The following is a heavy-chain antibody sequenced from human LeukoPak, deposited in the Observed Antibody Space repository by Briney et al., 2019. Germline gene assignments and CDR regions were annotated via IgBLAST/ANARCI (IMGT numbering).Heavy chain of an antibody. D-gene: IGHD1-26*01. CDR2: INSDGSST. V-gene: IGHV3-74*01. CDR1: GFTFSGYW. Sequence: GGSLRLSCAASGFTFSGYWMHWVRQAPGKGLVWVSRINSDGSSTNYADSVKGRFTISRDNAKSTLYLQMNSLKAEDTAVYYCARELGDMDVWGKGTTVTISS. J-gene: IGHJ6*03. CDR3: ARELGDMDV.